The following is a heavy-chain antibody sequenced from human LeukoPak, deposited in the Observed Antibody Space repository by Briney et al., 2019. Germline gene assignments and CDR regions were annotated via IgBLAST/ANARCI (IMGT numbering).Heavy chain of an antibody. J-gene: IGHJ6*02. CDR1: SGTISSYY. CDR2: IYYSGST. CDR3: ARDQRPEVRGVRYYYGMDV. D-gene: IGHD3-10*01. Sequence: SETLSFTCTGSSGTISSYYWSWNRQPPGKELKGIGYIYYSGSTNYNPSLKSRVTISVDTSKNQFSLKLSSVTAADTAVYYCARDQRPEVRGVRYYYGMDVWGQGTTVTVSS. V-gene: IGHV4-59*01.